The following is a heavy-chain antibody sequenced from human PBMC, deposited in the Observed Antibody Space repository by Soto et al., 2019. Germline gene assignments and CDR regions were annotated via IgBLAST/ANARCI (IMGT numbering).Heavy chain of an antibody. V-gene: IGHV2-70*01. J-gene: IGHJ4*02. CDR2: IDWDDDK. D-gene: IGHD6-13*01. CDR3: ARMPEQQLALDY. CDR1: GFSLSTSGMC. Sequence: SGPTLVNPTQTLTLTCTFSGFSLSTSGMCVSWIRQPPGKALEWLALIDWDDDKYYSTSLKTRLTISKDTCKNQVVLTMTNMDPVDTATYYCARMPEQQLALDYWGQGTLVTVSS.